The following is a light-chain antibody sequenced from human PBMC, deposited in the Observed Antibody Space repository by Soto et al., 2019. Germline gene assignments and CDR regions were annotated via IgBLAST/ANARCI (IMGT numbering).Light chain of an antibody. CDR3: AAWDDSLNGVV. CDR1: SSNIGSHT. CDR2: SNT. Sequence: QSVLTQPPSASGTPGQRVTISCSGSSSNIGSHTVNWYQQLPGTAPRLLIYSNTQRPSGVPDRFSGSKSGTSASLAISGLQSEYEADYYCAAWDDSLNGVVFGGGIKLAVL. J-gene: IGLJ2*01. V-gene: IGLV1-44*01.